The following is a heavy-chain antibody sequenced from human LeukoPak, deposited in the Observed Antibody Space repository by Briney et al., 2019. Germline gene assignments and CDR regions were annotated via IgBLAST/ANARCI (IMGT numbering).Heavy chain of an antibody. D-gene: IGHD2-21*02. Sequence: GGSLRLSCAASGFTFSDYYMSWIRQAPGKGLEWVSYISSSGSTIYYADSVKGRFTISRDNAKNSLYLQMNSLRAEDTAVYYCARVPYCGGDCDYYYGMDVWGQGTTVTVSS. V-gene: IGHV3-11*01. CDR2: ISSSGSTI. J-gene: IGHJ6*02. CDR3: ARVPYCGGDCDYYYGMDV. CDR1: GFTFSDYY.